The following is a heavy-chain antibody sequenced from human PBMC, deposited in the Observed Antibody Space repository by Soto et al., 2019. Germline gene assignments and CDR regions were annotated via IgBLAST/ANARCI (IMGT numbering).Heavy chain of an antibody. D-gene: IGHD5-18*01. J-gene: IGHJ5*02. CDR2: VDWNRGNA. Sequence: EVQLVESGGGLVQPGRSLRLSCAASGFTFDDFALHWVRRAPGKGLEWVSGVDWNRGNAAYANSVKGRFTVSRDSAKNTLYLELSSVRQDDTALYYCAKAPRRVTDWLDPWGQGTMVTVSS. CDR3: AKAPRRVTDWLDP. V-gene: IGHV3-9*01. CDR1: GFTFDDFA.